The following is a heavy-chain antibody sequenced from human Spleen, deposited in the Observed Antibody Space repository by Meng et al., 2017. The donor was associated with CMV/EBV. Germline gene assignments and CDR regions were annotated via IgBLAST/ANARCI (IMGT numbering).Heavy chain of an antibody. CDR1: GDSISSYY. Sequence: SETLSLTCSVSGDSISSYYWSWIRQPPGKGLEWIGFMYDSGSTNYNPSLKSRVTISVDTSKNQFSLKLSSVTAADTAVYYCASSITIFGVVIPTMDVWGQGTTVTVSS. J-gene: IGHJ6*02. CDR3: ASSITIFGVVIPTMDV. V-gene: IGHV4-59*12. CDR2: MYDSGST. D-gene: IGHD3-3*01.